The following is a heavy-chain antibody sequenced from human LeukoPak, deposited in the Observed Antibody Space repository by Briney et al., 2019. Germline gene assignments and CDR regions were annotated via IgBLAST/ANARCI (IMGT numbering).Heavy chain of an antibody. CDR1: GFTFSTFT. Sequence: PGGSLRLSCAASGFTFSTFTMNWVRQAPGKGLEWVSSIPDSGSYSHHADSVKGRFTISRDNAKNSLYLDMDRLGAEDTAVYYCVRGDSRDYWGQGTLVTVSS. J-gene: IGHJ4*02. CDR3: VRGDSRDY. CDR2: IPDSGSYS. V-gene: IGHV3-21*01. D-gene: IGHD6-13*01.